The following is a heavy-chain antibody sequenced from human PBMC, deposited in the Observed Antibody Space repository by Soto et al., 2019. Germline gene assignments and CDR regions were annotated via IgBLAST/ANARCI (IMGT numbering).Heavy chain of an antibody. J-gene: IGHJ4*02. CDR3: ARVSSGWYFDY. V-gene: IGHV4-59*01. CDR2: IYYSGST. Sequence: SETLSLTCTVSGGSISSYYWSWIRQPPGKGLEWIGDIYYSGSTNYNPSLKSRVTISVDTSKNQFSLKLSSVTAADTAVYYWARVSSGWYFDYWGQGTLVTVSS. D-gene: IGHD6-19*01. CDR1: GGSISSYY.